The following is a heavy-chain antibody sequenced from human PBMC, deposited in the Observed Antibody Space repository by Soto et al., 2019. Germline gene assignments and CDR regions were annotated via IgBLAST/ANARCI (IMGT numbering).Heavy chain of an antibody. CDR1: GYTFTSYA. Sequence: QVQLVQSGAEEKKPGASVKVSCKASGYTFTSYAMHWVRQAPGQRLEWMGWINAGNGNTKYSQKFQGRVTITRDTXAXIAYMELSSLRSEDTAVYYCARGYSYGYSYYYGMDVWGQGTTVTVSS. J-gene: IGHJ6*02. V-gene: IGHV1-3*05. CDR2: INAGNGNT. CDR3: ARGYSYGYSYYYGMDV. D-gene: IGHD5-18*01.